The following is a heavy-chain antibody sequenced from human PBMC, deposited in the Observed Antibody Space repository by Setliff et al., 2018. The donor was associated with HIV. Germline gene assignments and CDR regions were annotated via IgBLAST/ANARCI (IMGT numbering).Heavy chain of an antibody. CDR1: GFTFSDYS. Sequence: PGGSLRLSCAASGFTFSDYSMNWFRQTPGKGLEWVSFIHSSSSRIYYGDSVKGRFTISRDNAKNSLYLQMNSLSAEDTAVYYCARGGSGYYYYYYGMDVWGQGTTVTVSS. CDR3: ARGGSGYYYYYYGMDV. CDR2: IHSSSSRI. J-gene: IGHJ6*02. V-gene: IGHV3-21*05. D-gene: IGHD3-22*01.